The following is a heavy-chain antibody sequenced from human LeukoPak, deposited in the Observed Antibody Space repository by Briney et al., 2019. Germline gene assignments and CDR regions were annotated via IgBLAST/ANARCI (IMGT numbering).Heavy chain of an antibody. CDR2: ISGSGGSA. D-gene: IGHD3-3*01. CDR1: GFTFSSYA. CDR3: AKDRDSYHLRLIFGVAQDYDY. J-gene: IGHJ4*02. Sequence: GGSLRLSCAASGFTFSSYAMSWVRQAPGKGLEWVSAISGSGGSAYYADSVKGRFTISRDNSKNTLYLQMNSLRAEDTAVYYCAKDRDSYHLRLIFGVAQDYDYWGQGTLVTVSS. V-gene: IGHV3-23*01.